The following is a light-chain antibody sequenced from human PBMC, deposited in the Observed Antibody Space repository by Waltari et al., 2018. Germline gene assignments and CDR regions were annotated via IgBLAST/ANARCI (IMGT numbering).Light chain of an antibody. CDR3: CSYGGSDNWV. CDR1: SNDVARYDY. CDR2: EVT. Sequence: QSALTQFPSASGSPGQSVTISCTGTSNDVARYDYVSWYQQHPGKAPKRVIYEVTKRPSGVPDRFSGSKSGNTASLTVSGLQAEDEAIYYCCSYGGSDNWVFGGGTKLTVL. J-gene: IGLJ3*02. V-gene: IGLV2-8*01.